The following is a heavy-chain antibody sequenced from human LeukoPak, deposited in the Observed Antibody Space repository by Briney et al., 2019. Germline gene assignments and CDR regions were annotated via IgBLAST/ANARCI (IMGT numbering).Heavy chain of an antibody. CDR1: GGNFRTVC. CDR3: ARGLGEVPFDY. D-gene: IGHD3-16*01. J-gene: IGHJ4*02. CDR2: IIPIFDRP. V-gene: IGHV1-69*13. Sequence: ASVKVSCKTSGGNFRTVCSSWVRQAPGQGLEWMGEIIPIFDRPSYAQNFQGRVSITANESTRTVYMELRSLRSVDTAVFYCARGLGEVPFDYWGQGTLVTVSS.